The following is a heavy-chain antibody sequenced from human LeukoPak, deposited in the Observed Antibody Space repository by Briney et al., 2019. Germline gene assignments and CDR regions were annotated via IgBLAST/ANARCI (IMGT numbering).Heavy chain of an antibody. V-gene: IGHV4-39*07. CDR2: IYTGTT. J-gene: IGHJ4*02. D-gene: IGHD1-26*01. CDR3: ARESSGSYYSRYFDY. Sequence: PSETLSLTCTVSGSYISSSSYSWGWIRQPPGKGLEWIGNIYTGTTYSNPSLKSRVTISVDTSKNQFSLKLSSVTAADTAVYYCARESSGSYYSRYFDYWGQGTLVTVSS. CDR1: GSYISSSSYS.